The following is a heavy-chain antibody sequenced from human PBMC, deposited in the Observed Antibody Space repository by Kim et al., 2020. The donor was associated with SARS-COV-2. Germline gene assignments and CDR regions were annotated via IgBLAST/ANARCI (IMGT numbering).Heavy chain of an antibody. D-gene: IGHD3-3*01. CDR3: TRPLLRYYYYYSMDV. CDR1: GFTFSGSA. Sequence: GGSLRLSCAASGFTFSGSAMHWVRQASGKGLEWVGRIRSKANSYATAYAASVKGRFTISRDDSKNTAYLQMNSLKTEDTAVYYCTRPLLRYYYYYSMDVWGQGTTVTVSS. J-gene: IGHJ6*02. CDR2: IRSKANSYAT. V-gene: IGHV3-73*01.